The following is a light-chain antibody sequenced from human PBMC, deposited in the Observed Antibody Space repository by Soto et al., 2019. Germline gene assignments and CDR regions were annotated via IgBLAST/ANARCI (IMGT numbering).Light chain of an antibody. CDR1: SGDVGAYNY. V-gene: IGLV2-8*01. Sequence: QSALTQPPSASGSPGQSVTISCTGTSGDVGAYNYLSWYQQHPGKAPKLMIYDVSKRPSGVPDRFSGSKSGNTASLTVSGLQSEDEADYYFCSYTGSDHVFGTGTKLTVL. CDR3: CSYTGSDHV. CDR2: DVS. J-gene: IGLJ1*01.